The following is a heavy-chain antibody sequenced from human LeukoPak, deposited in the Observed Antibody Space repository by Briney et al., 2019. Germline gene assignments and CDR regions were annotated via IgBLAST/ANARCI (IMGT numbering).Heavy chain of an antibody. V-gene: IGHV5-51*01. CDR3: ASPQGAYDSSGPRGDY. D-gene: IGHD3-22*01. CDR2: IYPGDSDT. J-gene: IGHJ4*02. CDR1: GYSFTSYW. Sequence: GESLKISCKGSGYSFTSYWIGWVRQMSGKGLEWMAIIYPGDSDTKYSPSVQGQVTTSVDKSINTAYLQWNSLKASDSAMYYCASPQGAYDSSGPRGDYWGQGTLVTVSS.